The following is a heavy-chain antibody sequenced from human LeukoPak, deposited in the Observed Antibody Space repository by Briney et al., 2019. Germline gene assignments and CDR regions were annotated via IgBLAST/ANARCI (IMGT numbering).Heavy chain of an antibody. J-gene: IGHJ4*02. V-gene: IGHV1-8*01. Sequence: ASVKVSCKASGYTFTSYDINWVRQATGQGLEWMGWMNPNSGNTGYAQKFQGRVTMTRNTSISTAYMELSSLRSEDTAVYYCARGGHDSTYYYGSGGASTVDYWGQGALVTVSS. D-gene: IGHD3-10*01. CDR3: ARGGHDSTYYYGSGGASTVDY. CDR1: GYTFTSYD. CDR2: MNPNSGNT.